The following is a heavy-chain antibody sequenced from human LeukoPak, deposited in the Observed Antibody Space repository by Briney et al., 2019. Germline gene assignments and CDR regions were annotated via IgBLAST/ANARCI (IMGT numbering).Heavy chain of an antibody. Sequence: SETLSLTCAVFGFPISSGFSWAWIRQSPGKGLEWIAGISYSATTYYKPSLESRLFISADTSNNQFSVRLTSVTAADTAVYYCARVGAVPGIDPWGQGILVTVSS. J-gene: IGHJ5*02. CDR2: ISYSATT. D-gene: IGHD3-16*01. V-gene: IGHV4-38-2*01. CDR1: GFPISSGFS. CDR3: ARVGAVPGIDP.